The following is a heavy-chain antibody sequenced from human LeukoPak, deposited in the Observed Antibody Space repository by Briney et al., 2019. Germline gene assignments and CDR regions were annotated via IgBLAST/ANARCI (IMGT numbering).Heavy chain of an antibody. D-gene: IGHD4-17*01. Sequence: GASVKVSCKASGYTFTGYYMHWVRQAPGQGLEWMGRIIPILGIANYAQKFQGRVTITADKSTSTAYMELSSLRSEDTAVYYCARAGDYGDYSGTIIDYWGQGTLVTVSS. CDR3: ARAGDYGDYSGTIIDY. CDR1: GYTFTGYY. CDR2: IIPILGIA. J-gene: IGHJ4*02. V-gene: IGHV1-69*04.